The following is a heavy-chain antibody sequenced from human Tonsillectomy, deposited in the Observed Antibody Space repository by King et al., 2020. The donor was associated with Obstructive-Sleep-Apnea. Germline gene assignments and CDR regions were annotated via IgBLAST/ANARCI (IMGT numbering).Heavy chain of an antibody. J-gene: IGHJ4*02. Sequence: QVQLQESGPGLVKPSETLSLTCTVSGGSISSYYWSWIRQPPGKGLEWIVSIYYSGITNYNPSLKSRVTISVDTSKNQFSLKLSSVTAADTAVYYCARSFSYVSPFDYWGQGTLVTVSS. D-gene: IGHD2-21*01. V-gene: IGHV4-59*08. CDR2: IYYSGIT. CDR1: GGSISSYY. CDR3: ARSFSYVSPFDY.